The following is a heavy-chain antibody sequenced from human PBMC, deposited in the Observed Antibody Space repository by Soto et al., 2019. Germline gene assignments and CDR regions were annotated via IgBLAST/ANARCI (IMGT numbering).Heavy chain of an antibody. D-gene: IGHD2-21*02. CDR3: ARQMADEVTPQFDY. CDR2: VDYSGNT. CDR1: GVCIRPSV. Sequence: SETLSLTSAVSGVCIRPSVWGWIRQSPEKGLEWIGYVDYSGNTNYNPSLKSRVVISVDTSKSLFTLRLTSMTAADTAVYYCARQMADEVTPQFDYWGQGTPVTVS. J-gene: IGHJ4*02. V-gene: IGHV4-59*01.